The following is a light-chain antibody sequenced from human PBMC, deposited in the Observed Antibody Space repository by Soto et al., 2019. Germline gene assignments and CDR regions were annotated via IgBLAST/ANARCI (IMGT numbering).Light chain of an antibody. CDR1: SSDVGGNDH. V-gene: IGLV2-8*01. CDR3: SSFGGSRV. Sequence: QSVLTQPPSASGPPGQSVTISCTGTSSDVGGNDHVSWYQQHPGKAPKLMIYEVTQRPSGVPDRFSGSKSGNTASLTVSGLQADDEADYYCSSFGGSRVFGGGTKLTVL. CDR2: EVT. J-gene: IGLJ3*02.